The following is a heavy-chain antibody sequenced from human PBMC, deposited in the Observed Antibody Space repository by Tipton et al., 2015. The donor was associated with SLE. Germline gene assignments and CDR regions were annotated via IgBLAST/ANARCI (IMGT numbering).Heavy chain of an antibody. J-gene: IGHJ4*02. CDR2: ISSNGGST. CDR1: GFTFSSYA. Sequence: GSLRLSCAASGFTFSSYAMHWVRQAPGKGLEYVSAISSNGGSTYYANSVKGRFTISRDNSKNTLYLQMGSLRAEDMAVYYCARAGIAVAGTGPDYWGQGTLVTVSS. V-gene: IGHV3-64*01. D-gene: IGHD6-19*01. CDR3: ARAGIAVAGTGPDY.